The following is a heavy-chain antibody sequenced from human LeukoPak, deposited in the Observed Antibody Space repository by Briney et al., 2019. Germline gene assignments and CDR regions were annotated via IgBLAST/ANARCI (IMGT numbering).Heavy chain of an antibody. J-gene: IGHJ4*02. CDR1: SASISSYY. Sequence: PSETLSLTCTVSSASISSYYWGWIRQSPGKGLEWIGYIQNTGGTNYNPSLKSRVSISKDTSKNQFSLQVSSVTAADTAVYYCAKHGSGWSFDYWAREPWSPSPQ. CDR3: AKHGSGWSFDY. CDR2: IQNTGGT. V-gene: IGHV4-59*01. D-gene: IGHD6-19*01.